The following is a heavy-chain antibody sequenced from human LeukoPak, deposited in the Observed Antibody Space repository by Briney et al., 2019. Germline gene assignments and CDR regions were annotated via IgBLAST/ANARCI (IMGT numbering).Heavy chain of an antibody. V-gene: IGHV4-39*07. CDR1: GGSISSSSYY. CDR2: FFYRGST. J-gene: IGHJ4*02. D-gene: IGHD3-10*01. Sequence: SETLSLTCTVSGGSISSSSYYWGWIRQPPGKGLEWIGSFFYRGSTYYNPSLKSRVTISVDTSKNQFSLKLTSVTAADTAVYYCARSVTMPADYWGQGTLVTVSS. CDR3: ARSVTMPADY.